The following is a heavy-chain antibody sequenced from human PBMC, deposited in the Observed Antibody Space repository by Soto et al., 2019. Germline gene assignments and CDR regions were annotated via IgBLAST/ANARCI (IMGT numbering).Heavy chain of an antibody. V-gene: IGHV1-8*01. CDR3: AMTIYGDNFAY. D-gene: IGHD4-17*01. CDR1: GYTFTSYD. Sequence: QVQLVQSGAEVKKPGASVKVSCKASGYTFTSYDINWVRQATGQGLEWMGWMNPNSGNTGDAHKFQGRVTMTRETSIRTAYMELRSRRSEGTPVYFCAMTIYGDNFAYWGQGTLVPVSS. CDR2: MNPNSGNT. J-gene: IGHJ4*02.